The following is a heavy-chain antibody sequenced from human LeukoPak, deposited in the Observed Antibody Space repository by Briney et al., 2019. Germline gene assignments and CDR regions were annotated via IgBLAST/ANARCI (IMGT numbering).Heavy chain of an antibody. V-gene: IGHV4-39*01. D-gene: IGHD4/OR15-4a*01. CDR1: GGSISSSSYY. Sequence: SETLSLTCTVSGGSISSSSYYWGWIRQPPGKGLEWIGSIYYSGSTYYNPSLKSRVTISVDTSKNQFSLKLSSVTAADTAEYYCAGALLPYFDYWGQGTLVTVSS. CDR3: AGALLPYFDY. CDR2: IYYSGST. J-gene: IGHJ4*02.